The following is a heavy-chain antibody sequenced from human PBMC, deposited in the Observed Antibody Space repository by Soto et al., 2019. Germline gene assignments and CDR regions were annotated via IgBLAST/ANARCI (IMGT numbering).Heavy chain of an antibody. CDR1: GGSIRNDNLY. D-gene: IGHD6-19*01. CDR2: ISYSGYT. J-gene: IGHJ3*02. Sequence: QVQLQESGQGLVKPSQTLSLTCTVSGGSIRNDNLYWSYLRQRPGKDLEWIGYISYSGYTYYHPSLKSPVNRSVDPSHIQFALILNSVTAADTVVYYCERDLEGTVTGRGAFGSWGRGKLVTVSS. V-gene: IGHV4-31*01. CDR3: ERDLEGTVTGRGAFGS.